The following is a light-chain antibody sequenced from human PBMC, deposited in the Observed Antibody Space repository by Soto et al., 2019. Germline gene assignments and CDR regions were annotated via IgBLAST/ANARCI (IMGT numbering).Light chain of an antibody. CDR1: QDISDY. CDR3: QKYNSAPHT. J-gene: IGKJ1*01. CDR2: AAS. Sequence: DIQITQSPSFLSASLGDRVTITCRASQDISDYLAWYQQKPGKVPKLLSYAASTLHSGVPSRFSGSGSGTDFTLTIGSLQPEDVATYFCQKYNSAPHTFGQGTKVEVK. V-gene: IGKV1-27*01.